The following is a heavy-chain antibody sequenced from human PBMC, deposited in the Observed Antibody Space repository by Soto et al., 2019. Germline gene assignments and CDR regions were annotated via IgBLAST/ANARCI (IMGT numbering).Heavy chain of an antibody. J-gene: IGHJ6*03. CDR3: ARGPKGYCSSTSCFDYYYMDV. D-gene: IGHD2-2*01. CDR1: GGSFSGYY. CDR2: ITHSGST. Sequence: QVQLQQWGAGLLKPSETLSLTCAVYGGSFSGYYWSWIRQPPGKGLEWIGVITHSGSTNYNPSLKSRVTISVDTSKKQFSLKLSSGTAADTAVYYCARGPKGYCSSTSCFDYYYMDVWGKGTTVTVSS. V-gene: IGHV4-34*01.